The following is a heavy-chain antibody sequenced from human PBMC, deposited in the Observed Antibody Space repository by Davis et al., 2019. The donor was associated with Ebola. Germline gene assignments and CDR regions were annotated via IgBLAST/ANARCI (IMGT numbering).Heavy chain of an antibody. CDR1: GFTFSTYA. CDR3: AKDTSNVWFDV. V-gene: IGHV3-23*03. J-gene: IGHJ3*01. D-gene: IGHD6-19*01. Sequence: GESLKISCAASGFTFSTYAMGWVRQAPGKGLEWVSVIYSGGSTYYADSVKGRFTISRDNSKNTLHLQMNSLRVEDAAIYYCAKDTSNVWFDVWGQGTMVTVSS. CDR2: IYSGGST.